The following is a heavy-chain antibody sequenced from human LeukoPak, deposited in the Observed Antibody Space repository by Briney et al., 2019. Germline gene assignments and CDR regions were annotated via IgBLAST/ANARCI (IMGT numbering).Heavy chain of an antibody. CDR3: AKDAQRGFDYSNSLEY. CDR2: IWSDGSNQ. CDR1: QFTFSHYG. V-gene: IGHV3-33*06. D-gene: IGHD4-11*01. Sequence: GGSLTLSCVASQFTFSHYGMHWVRQAPGKGLEWVGVIWSDGSNQYYADSVKGRFTISRDNSQNTVYLQMNSLRAEDTAVYYCAKDAQRGFDYSNSLEYWGQGTLVTVSS. J-gene: IGHJ4*02.